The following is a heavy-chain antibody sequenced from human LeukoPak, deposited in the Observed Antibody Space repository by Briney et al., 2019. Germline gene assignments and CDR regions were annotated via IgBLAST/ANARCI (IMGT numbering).Heavy chain of an antibody. CDR2: INSDGSTT. CDR1: GFTFSSYW. D-gene: IGHD3-22*01. V-gene: IGHV3-74*01. CDR3: ATSDPISGYYY. J-gene: IGHJ4*02. Sequence: GGSLILSCAASGFTFSSYWMHWVRQAPGKGLVWVSRINSDGSTTNYADSVKGRFTISRDNAKNTLSLQMNSLSAEDTAVYYCATSDPISGYYYWGQGTLVTVSS.